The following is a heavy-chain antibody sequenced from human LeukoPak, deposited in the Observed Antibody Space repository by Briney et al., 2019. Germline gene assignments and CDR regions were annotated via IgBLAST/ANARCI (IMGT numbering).Heavy chain of an antibody. Sequence: ASVKVSCKASGYTFTSYYMHWVRQAPGQGLEWMGIINPSGGSTSYAQKFQGRVTMTRDTSTSTVYMELSSLRSEDTAVYYCAREGLYYYDSSGYYGRPVPCFDYWGQGTLVTVSS. CDR2: INPSGGST. V-gene: IGHV1-46*01. CDR1: GYTFTSYY. J-gene: IGHJ4*02. D-gene: IGHD3-22*01. CDR3: AREGLYYYDSSGYYGRPVPCFDY.